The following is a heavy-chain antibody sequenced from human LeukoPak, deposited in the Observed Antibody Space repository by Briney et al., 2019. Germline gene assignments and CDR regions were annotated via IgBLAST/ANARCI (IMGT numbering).Heavy chain of an antibody. Sequence: GGSLRLSCAASGFTFSSYAMHWVRQAPGKGLEWVAVISYDGSNKYYADSVKGRFTISRDNSKNSLYLQMNSLRAEDTAVYYCAKAGSSQWLIDLFDFWGQGTLVTVSS. CDR2: ISYDGSNK. CDR1: GFTFSSYA. J-gene: IGHJ4*02. D-gene: IGHD6-19*01. V-gene: IGHV3-30*04. CDR3: AKAGSSQWLIDLFDF.